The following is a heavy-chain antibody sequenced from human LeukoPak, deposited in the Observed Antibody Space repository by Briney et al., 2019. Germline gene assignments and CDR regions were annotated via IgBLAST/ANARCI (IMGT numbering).Heavy chain of an antibody. Sequence: SETLSLTCTVSGGSISSSSYYWGWIRQPPGKGLEWIGSIYYSESTYYNPSLKSRVTISVDTSKNQFSLKLSSVTAADTAVYYCARDHAFGGVIVPFGAFDIWGQGTMVTVSS. D-gene: IGHD3-16*02. J-gene: IGHJ3*02. V-gene: IGHV4-39*07. CDR1: GGSISSSSYY. CDR2: IYYSEST. CDR3: ARDHAFGGVIVPFGAFDI.